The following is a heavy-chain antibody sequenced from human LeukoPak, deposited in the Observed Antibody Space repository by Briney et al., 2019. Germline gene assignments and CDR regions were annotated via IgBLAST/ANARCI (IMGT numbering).Heavy chain of an antibody. CDR2: ISAYNGNT. CDR3: AKDCSSTSCYSD. V-gene: IGHV1-18*01. J-gene: IGHJ4*02. D-gene: IGHD2-2*01. Sequence: ASVKVSCKASGYTFTSYGISWVRQAPGQGLEWMGWISAYNGNTNYAQKLQGRVTMTTDTSTSTVYMELRSLRSDDTAVYYCAKDCSSTSCYSDWGQGTLVTVSS. CDR1: GYTFTSYG.